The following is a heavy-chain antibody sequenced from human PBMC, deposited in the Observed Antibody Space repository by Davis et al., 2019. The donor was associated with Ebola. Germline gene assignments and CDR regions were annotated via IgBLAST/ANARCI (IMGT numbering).Heavy chain of an antibody. CDR3: ARDLVLLDYGGNIYYYYGMDV. CDR1: GFTFSSYS. J-gene: IGHJ6*02. CDR2: ISSSSSYI. D-gene: IGHD4-23*01. Sequence: GESLKISCAASGFTFSSYSMNWVRQAPGKGLEWVSSISSSSSYIYYADSVKGRFTISRDNAKNSLYLQMNSLRAEDTAVYYCARDLVLLDYGGNIYYYYGMDVWGQGTTVTVSS. V-gene: IGHV3-21*01.